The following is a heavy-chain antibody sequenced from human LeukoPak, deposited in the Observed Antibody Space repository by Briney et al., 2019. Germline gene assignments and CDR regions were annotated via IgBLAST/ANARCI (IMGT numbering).Heavy chain of an antibody. Sequence: SETLSLTCTVSGGSISSSSYYWGWIRQPPGKGLEWIGSIYYSGSTYYNPSLKSRVTISVDTSKNQFSLKLSSVTAADTAVYYCARLRTTVTTRWFDPWGQGTLVTVSS. J-gene: IGHJ5*02. CDR3: ARLRTTVTTRWFDP. CDR1: GGSISSSSYY. D-gene: IGHD4-17*01. V-gene: IGHV4-39*01. CDR2: IYYSGST.